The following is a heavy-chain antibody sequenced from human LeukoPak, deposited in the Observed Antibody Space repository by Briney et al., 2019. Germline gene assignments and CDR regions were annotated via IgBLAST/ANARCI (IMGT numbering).Heavy chain of an antibody. Sequence: PGGSLRLSCAASGFTFSSYAMSWVRQAPGKGLEWVSAISGSGGSTYYADSVKGRFTISRDNSKNTPYLQMNSLRAEDTAVYYCAKDPPGSGSRSEDFGFDPWGQGTLVTVSS. J-gene: IGHJ5*02. CDR2: ISGSGGST. CDR3: AKDPPGSGSRSEDFGFDP. CDR1: GFTFSSYA. D-gene: IGHD3-10*01. V-gene: IGHV3-23*01.